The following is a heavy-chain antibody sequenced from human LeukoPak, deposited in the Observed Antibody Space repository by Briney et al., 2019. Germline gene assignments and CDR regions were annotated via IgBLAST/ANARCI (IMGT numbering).Heavy chain of an antibody. CDR1: GGSFSGYY. CDR3: ARGRGYCSSTSCYARHFDY. J-gene: IGHJ4*02. CDR2: INHSGST. V-gene: IGHV4-34*01. Sequence: PSETLSLTCAVYGGSFSGYYWSWIRQPPGKGLEWIGEINHSGSTNYNPSLKSRVTISVDTSKNQFSLKLSSVTAADTAVYYCARGRGYCSSTSCYARHFDYWGQGTLVTVSS. D-gene: IGHD2-2*01.